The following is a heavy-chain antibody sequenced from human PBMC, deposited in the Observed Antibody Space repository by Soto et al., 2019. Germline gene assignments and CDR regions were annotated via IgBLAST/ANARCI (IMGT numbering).Heavy chain of an antibody. D-gene: IGHD5-18*01. CDR1: GYTLTELS. J-gene: IGHJ4*02. CDR3: ATANRGYSYGLLFDY. CDR2: FDPEDGET. V-gene: IGHV1-24*01. Sequence: ASVKVSCKVSGYTLTELSMHWVRQAPGKGLEWMGGFDPEDGETIYAQKFQGRVTMTEDTSTDTAYMELSSLRSEDTAVYYCATANRGYSYGLLFDYWGQGTLVTVSS.